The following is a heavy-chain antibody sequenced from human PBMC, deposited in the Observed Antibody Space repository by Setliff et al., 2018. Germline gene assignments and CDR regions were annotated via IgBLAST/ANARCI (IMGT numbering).Heavy chain of an antibody. Sequence: SETLSLTCTVSGGSISSGGYYWSWIRQHPGKGLEWIGYIYYSWSTNYNPSLKSRVTISLDTSKNQFSLSLSSVTAADTAVYYCARMSGFQYMDVWGKGTTVTVSS. V-gene: IGHV4-61*08. D-gene: IGHD3-3*01. CDR3: ARMSGFQYMDV. J-gene: IGHJ6*03. CDR2: IYYSWST. CDR1: GGSISSGGYY.